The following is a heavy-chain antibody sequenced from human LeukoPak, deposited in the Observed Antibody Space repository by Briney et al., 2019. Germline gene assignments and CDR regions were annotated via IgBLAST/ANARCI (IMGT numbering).Heavy chain of an antibody. CDR3: AKPLVLRFLEWLLTPYGMDV. CDR2: ISGSGGST. Sequence: GGSLRLSCAASGFTFSSYAMSWVRQAPGNGLEWVSAISGSGGSTYYADSVKGRFTISRDNSKNTLYLQMNSLRAEDTAVYYCAKPLVLRFLEWLLTPYGMDVWGQGTTVTVSS. J-gene: IGHJ6*02. D-gene: IGHD3-3*01. CDR1: GFTFSSYA. V-gene: IGHV3-23*01.